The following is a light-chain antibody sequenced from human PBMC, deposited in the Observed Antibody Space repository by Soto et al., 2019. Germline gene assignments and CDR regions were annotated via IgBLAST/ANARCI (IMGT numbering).Light chain of an antibody. CDR2: AVN. CDR1: SDDIGGYNY. J-gene: IGLJ1*01. CDR3: CSSRSSTSYV. V-gene: IGLV2-14*01. Sequence: QSVLTQPASVSGSPGQSITMSCTGTSDDIGGYNYVSWYQQHPGEVPKLIIYAVNNRPSGVSSRFSGSKSGNTASLTISGLRSEDEADYYCCSSRSSTSYVFGTGTKVTVL.